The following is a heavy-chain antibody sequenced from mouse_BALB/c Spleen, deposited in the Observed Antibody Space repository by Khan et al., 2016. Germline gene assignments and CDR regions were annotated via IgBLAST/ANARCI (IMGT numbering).Heavy chain of an antibody. J-gene: IGHJ2*01. CDR2: IYPGDGDT. Sequence: QVQLQQSGAELARPGASVKLSCKASGYTFTSYWMQWVKLRPGQGLEWIGAIYPGDGDTRYTQKFKGKATLTADKSSSTASMQLSSLASEDSAVYDCARYGKGDYFDSWGQGTTLTVSS. CDR3: ARYGKGDYFDS. D-gene: IGHD2-1*01. CDR1: GYTFTSYW. V-gene: IGHV1-87*01.